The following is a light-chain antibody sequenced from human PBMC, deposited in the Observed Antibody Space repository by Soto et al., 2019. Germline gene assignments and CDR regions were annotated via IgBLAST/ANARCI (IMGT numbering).Light chain of an antibody. J-gene: IGKJ5*01. Sequence: EIVLTQSLGTLSLYTGERATLSCRASQSVSNNYLAWYQQKPGQAPRLLIYGASNRATGIPDRCSGSGSGTAFTLTISSLLSEDFAVYYCQQYNNWPPITFGQVTRLEIK. CDR2: GAS. CDR1: QSVSNN. CDR3: QQYNNWPPIT. V-gene: IGKV3D-15*01.